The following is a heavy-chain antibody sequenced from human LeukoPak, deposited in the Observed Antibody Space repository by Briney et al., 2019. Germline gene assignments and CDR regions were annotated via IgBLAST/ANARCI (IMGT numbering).Heavy chain of an antibody. V-gene: IGHV3-21*01. Sequence: PGGSLRLSCAASGFTFSSYSMNWVRQAPGKGLEWVSSISSSSSYIYYADSVKGRFTISRDNAKNSLYLQMNSLRAEDTAVYYCARSQDYVWGSYPDYWGQGTLVTVSS. CDR3: ARSQDYVWGSYPDY. J-gene: IGHJ4*02. D-gene: IGHD3-16*01. CDR2: ISSSSSYI. CDR1: GFTFSSYS.